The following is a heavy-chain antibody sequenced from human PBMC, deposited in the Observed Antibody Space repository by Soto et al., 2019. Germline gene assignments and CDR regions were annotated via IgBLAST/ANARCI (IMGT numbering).Heavy chain of an antibody. CDR1: GFTFSEYG. Sequence: QVQLVESGGGVVQPGWSLRLTCAASGFTFSEYGIHWVRQAPGKGLEWVTITSYDGRHTSYVDSVKGRFTISRDNSGNTAFLEMNRLRVEDTAVYYCAKTRHSVINYNYYDNMDVWGQGTTVTVSS. J-gene: IGHJ6*02. CDR3: AKTRHSVINYNYYDNMDV. V-gene: IGHV3-30*18. D-gene: IGHD3-10*01. CDR2: TSYDGRHT.